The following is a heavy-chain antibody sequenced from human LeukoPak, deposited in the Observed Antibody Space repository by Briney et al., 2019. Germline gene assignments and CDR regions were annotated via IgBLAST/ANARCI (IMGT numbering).Heavy chain of an antibody. CDR3: ARDRWGDGYNPNFDY. V-gene: IGHV1-2*02. CDR1: GYTFTGYY. Sequence: ASAKVSCKASGYTFTGYYMHWVRQAPGQGLEWMGWINPNSGGTNYAQKFQGRVTMTRDTSISTAYMELSRLRSDDTAVYYCARDRWGDGYNPNFDYWGQGTLVTVSS. CDR2: INPNSGGT. J-gene: IGHJ4*02. D-gene: IGHD5-24*01.